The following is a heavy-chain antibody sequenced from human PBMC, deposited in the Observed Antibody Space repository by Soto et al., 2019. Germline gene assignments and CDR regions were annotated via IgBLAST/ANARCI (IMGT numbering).Heavy chain of an antibody. D-gene: IGHD3-3*01. V-gene: IGHV3-21*01. CDR3: AREARTIFGVVKYYFDY. J-gene: IGHJ4*02. CDR1: GFTFSSYS. Sequence: PGGSLRLSCAASGFTFSSYSMNWVRQAPGKGLEWVSSISSSSSYIYYADSVKGRFTISRDNAKNSLYLQMNSLRAEDTAVYYCAREARTIFGVVKYYFDYWGQGTLVTVSS. CDR2: ISSSSSYI.